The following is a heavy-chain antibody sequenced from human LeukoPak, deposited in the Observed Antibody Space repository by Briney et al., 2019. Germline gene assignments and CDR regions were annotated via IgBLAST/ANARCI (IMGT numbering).Heavy chain of an antibody. CDR1: GYTLTELS. CDR3: ARDIAIAAAGAFDY. CDR2: ISSSSSYI. V-gene: IGHV3-21*01. D-gene: IGHD6-13*01. J-gene: IGHJ4*02. Sequence: SCKVSGYTLTELSMHWVRQAPGKGLEWVSSISSSSSYIYYADSVKGRFTISRDNAKNSLYLQMNSLRAEDTAVYYCARDIAIAAAGAFDYWGQGTLVTVSS.